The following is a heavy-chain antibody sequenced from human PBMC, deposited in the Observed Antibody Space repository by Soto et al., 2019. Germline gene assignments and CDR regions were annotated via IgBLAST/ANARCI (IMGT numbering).Heavy chain of an antibody. CDR1: GFTFSSYA. Sequence: GGSLRLSCAASGFTFSSYAMSWVRQAPGKGLEWVSAISGSGGSTYYADSVKGRFTISRDNAKNTLYLQMNSLRAEDTAVYYCARVAYDFWSGYVYNWFDPWGQGTLVTVSS. CDR3: ARVAYDFWSGYVYNWFDP. CDR2: ISGSGGST. D-gene: IGHD3-3*01. V-gene: IGHV3-23*01. J-gene: IGHJ5*02.